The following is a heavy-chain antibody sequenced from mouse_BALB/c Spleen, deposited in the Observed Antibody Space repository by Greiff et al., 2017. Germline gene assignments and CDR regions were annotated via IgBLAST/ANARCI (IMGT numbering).Heavy chain of an antibody. CDR3: AREGYGNYVDWYFDV. D-gene: IGHD2-10*02. Sequence: VQLKESGPGLVKPSQSLSLTCSVTGYSITSGYYWNWIRQFPGNKLEWMGYISYDGSNNYNPSLKNRISITRDTSKNQFFLKLNSVTTEDTATYYCAREGYGNYVDWYFDVWGAGTTVTVSS. J-gene: IGHJ1*01. V-gene: IGHV3-6*02. CDR1: GYSITSGYY. CDR2: ISYDGSN.